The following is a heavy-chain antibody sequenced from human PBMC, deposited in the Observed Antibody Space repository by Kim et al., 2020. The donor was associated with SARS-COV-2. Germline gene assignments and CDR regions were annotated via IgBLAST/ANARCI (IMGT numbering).Heavy chain of an antibody. V-gene: IGHV4-39*02. CDR2: HNYSAST. D-gene: IGHD3-3*01. Sequence: SETLSLTCTVSGGSISSSSYYWGWNRQATGKGLEWIGSHNYSASTYYNPYIQSPVTIYIDTTKNYLSLKLSSATAADTDECYCVTSKHRVQGTHVTVIS. J-gene: IGHJ1*01. CDR3: VTSKH. CDR1: GGSISSSSYY.